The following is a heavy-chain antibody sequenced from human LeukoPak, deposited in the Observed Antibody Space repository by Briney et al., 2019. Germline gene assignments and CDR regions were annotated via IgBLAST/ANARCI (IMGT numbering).Heavy chain of an antibody. J-gene: IGHJ5*02. D-gene: IGHD2-15*01. CDR1: GVSISSSNSY. CDR2: IYYSGST. Sequence: SETLSLTCTVSGVSISSSNSYWGWIRQPPGKGLEWIGSIYYSGSTYYNPSLKSRVTISVDTSKNQFSLKLSSVTAADTAVYYCARDGYLGYCSGGSCLNWFDPWGQGTLVTVSS. V-gene: IGHV4-39*07. CDR3: ARDGYLGYCSGGSCLNWFDP.